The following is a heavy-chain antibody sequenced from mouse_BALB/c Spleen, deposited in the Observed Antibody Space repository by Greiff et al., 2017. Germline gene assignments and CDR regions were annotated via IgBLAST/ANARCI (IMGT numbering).Heavy chain of an antibody. D-gene: IGHD2-10*02. CDR1: GFTFTDYY. V-gene: IGHV7-3*02. CDR2: IRNNADGYTT. Sequence: DVMLVESGGGLVQPGGSLRLSCATSGFTFTDYYMSWVRQPPGKALEWLGFIRNNADGYTTEYSASVKGRFTISRDNSQSILYLQMNTLRAEDSATYYCARDTLRYGSYLWFAYWGQGTLVTVSA. CDR3: ARDTLRYGSYLWFAY. J-gene: IGHJ3*01.